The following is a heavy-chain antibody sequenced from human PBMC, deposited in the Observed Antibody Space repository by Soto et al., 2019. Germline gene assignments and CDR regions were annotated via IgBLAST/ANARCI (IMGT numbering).Heavy chain of an antibody. CDR3: ARDRVAVAGKTHYYYYGMDV. J-gene: IGHJ6*02. CDR2: IIPIFGTA. V-gene: IGHV1-69*13. CDR1: GGTFSSYA. D-gene: IGHD6-19*01. Sequence: SVKVSCKASGGTFSSYAISWVRQAPGQGLEWMGGIIPIFGTANYAQKFQGRVTITADESTSTAYMELSSLRSEDTAVYYCARDRVAVAGKTHYYYYGMDVWGQGTTVTVSS.